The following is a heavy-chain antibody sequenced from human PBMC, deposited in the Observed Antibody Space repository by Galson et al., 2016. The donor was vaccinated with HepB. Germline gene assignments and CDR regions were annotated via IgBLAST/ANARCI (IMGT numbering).Heavy chain of an antibody. CDR1: DDSISSSNW. Sequence: ETLSLTCAVSDDSISSSNWWTWVRQPPGKGLTWIGEIYHSGSTHYNPSLKSRVTISVDKSKNHFSLSLTSVTAADTAVYFCARGDGNTYFQHWGQGILVAVSS. D-gene: IGHD2/OR15-2a*01. J-gene: IGHJ1*01. CDR3: ARGDGNTYFQH. V-gene: IGHV4-4*01. CDR2: IYHSGST.